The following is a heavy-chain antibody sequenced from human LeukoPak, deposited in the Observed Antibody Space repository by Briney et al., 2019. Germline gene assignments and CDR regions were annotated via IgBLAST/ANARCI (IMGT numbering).Heavy chain of an antibody. D-gene: IGHD2-15*01. CDR3: ARALAQCRGGNCYPNYFDY. V-gene: IGHV3-7*01. CDR1: GFTFSTYW. CDR2: VNQYGSKT. Sequence: GGSLRLSCAASGFTFSTYWMTWVRQAPGRGLDWVANVNQYGSKTDYVDSVKGRFIISRDNAQKSLYLQMNSLRAEDTAVYYCARALAQCRGGNCYPNYFDYWGQGTLVTVSS. J-gene: IGHJ4*02.